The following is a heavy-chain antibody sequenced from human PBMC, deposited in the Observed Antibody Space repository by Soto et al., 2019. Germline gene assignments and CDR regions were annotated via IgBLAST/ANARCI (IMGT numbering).Heavy chain of an antibody. Sequence: ASVKVSCKASGYTFTSYYMHWVRQAPGQGLEWMGWISAYNGNTNYAQKLQGRVTMTTDTSTSTAYMELRSLRSDDTAVYYCARDGADIVVVPAAAKANYYYYGMDVWGQGTTVTVSS. V-gene: IGHV1-18*04. CDR3: ARDGADIVVVPAAAKANYYYYGMDV. D-gene: IGHD2-2*01. J-gene: IGHJ6*02. CDR2: ISAYNGNT. CDR1: GYTFTSYY.